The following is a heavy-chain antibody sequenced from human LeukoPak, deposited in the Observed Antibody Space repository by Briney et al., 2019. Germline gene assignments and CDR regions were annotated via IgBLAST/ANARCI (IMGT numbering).Heavy chain of an antibody. CDR3: AKQIPHYDSSGYYNHPFDY. CDR1: TFTFSSYA. Sequence: GGSLRLSCAASTFTFSSYAMSWVRXXPXXXLXWXSAISAGADSTYYADSVKGRFTISRDNSKNKLYLQMSSLRAEDTAVYYCAKQIPHYDSSGYYNHPFDYWGQGTLVTVSS. V-gene: IGHV3-23*01. D-gene: IGHD3-22*01. CDR2: ISAGADST. J-gene: IGHJ4*02.